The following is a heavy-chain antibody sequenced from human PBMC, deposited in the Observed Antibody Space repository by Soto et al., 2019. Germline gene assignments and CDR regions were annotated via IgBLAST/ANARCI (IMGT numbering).Heavy chain of an antibody. J-gene: IGHJ3*02. V-gene: IGHV5-10-1*01. CDR1: GYSFTSYW. Sequence: PGESLKISCKGSGYSFTSYWVSWVRQMPGKGLEWMGRIDPSDSYTNYSPSFQGHVTISADKSISTAYLQWSSLKASDTAMYYCASPKTYYYDSSAPHAFDIWGQGTMVTVSS. CDR2: IDPSDSYT. CDR3: ASPKTYYYDSSAPHAFDI. D-gene: IGHD3-22*01.